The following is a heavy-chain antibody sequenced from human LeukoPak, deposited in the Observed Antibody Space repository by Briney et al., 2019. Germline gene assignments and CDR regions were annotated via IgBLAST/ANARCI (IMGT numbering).Heavy chain of an antibody. CDR2: IYYGGSI. Sequence: SETLSLTCTVSGGSISSSSYYWGWIGQPPGKGLEWIGSIYYGGSIYYNPSLKSRVTISVDTSKNPFSLKLSSVTAADTAVYYCARHSPHCSSTSCYTYWGQGTLVTVSS. D-gene: IGHD2-2*02. J-gene: IGHJ4*02. V-gene: IGHV4-39*01. CDR1: GGSISSSSYY. CDR3: ARHSPHCSSTSCYTY.